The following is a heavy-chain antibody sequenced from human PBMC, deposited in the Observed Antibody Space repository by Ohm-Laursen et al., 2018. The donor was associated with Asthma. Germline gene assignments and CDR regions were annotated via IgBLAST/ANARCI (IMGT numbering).Heavy chain of an antibody. D-gene: IGHD3-22*01. CDR2: IIPIFGTA. J-gene: IGHJ4*02. Sequence: ASVKVSCKASGGTFSSYAISWVRQAPGQGLEWMGGIIPIFGTANYAQKFQGRVTITADESTSTAYMELSSLRSEDTAVYYCARDQDPTMIVVVIDYWGQGTLVTVSS. CDR3: ARDQDPTMIVVVIDY. V-gene: IGHV1-69*13. CDR1: GGTFSSYA.